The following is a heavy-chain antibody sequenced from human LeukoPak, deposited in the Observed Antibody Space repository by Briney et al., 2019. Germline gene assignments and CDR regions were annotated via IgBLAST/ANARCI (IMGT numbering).Heavy chain of an antibody. D-gene: IGHD6-13*01. CDR2: IYYSGST. Sequence: SETLSLTCTVSGGSISSYYWSWIRQPPGKGLEWIGYIYYSGSTNYNPSLRSRVTISVDTSKNQFSLKLSSVTAADTAVYYCASAAAGTRGYYFDYWGQGTLVTVSS. J-gene: IGHJ4*02. CDR3: ASAAAGTRGYYFDY. V-gene: IGHV4-59*01. CDR1: GGSISSYY.